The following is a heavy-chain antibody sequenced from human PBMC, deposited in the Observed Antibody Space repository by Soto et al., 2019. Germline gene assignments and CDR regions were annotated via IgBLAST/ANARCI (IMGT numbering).Heavy chain of an antibody. J-gene: IGHJ6*02. D-gene: IGHD1-20*01. CDR3: ARDLSDVTGQKGYYYYYGMDV. CDR2: IIPILGIA. V-gene: IGHV1-69*08. CDR1: GGTFSSYT. Sequence: QVQLVQSGAEVKKPGSSVKVSCKASGGTFSSYTISWVRQAPGQGLEWMGRIIPILGIANYAQKFQGRVTITADKSTRTAYMELSSLRSEDTDVYYCARDLSDVTGQKGYYYYYGMDVWGQGTTVTVSS.